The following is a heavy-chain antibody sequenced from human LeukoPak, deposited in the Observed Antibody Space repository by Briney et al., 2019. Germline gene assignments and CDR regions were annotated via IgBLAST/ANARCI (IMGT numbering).Heavy chain of an antibody. CDR1: GYTFTSYA. CDR3: ARVSSGWHGYLDY. Sequence: ASVKVSCKASGYTFTSYAMHWVRQAPGQRLEWMGWINAGNGNATYTQKFQDRVTFTRDTSASTAYMDLSSLSSEDTAVYYCARVSSGWHGYLDYWGQGTPVTVSS. J-gene: IGHJ4*02. V-gene: IGHV1-3*01. CDR2: INAGNGNA. D-gene: IGHD6-25*01.